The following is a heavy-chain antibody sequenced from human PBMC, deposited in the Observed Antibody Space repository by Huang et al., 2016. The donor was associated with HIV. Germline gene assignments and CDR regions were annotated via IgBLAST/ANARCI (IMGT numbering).Heavy chain of an antibody. CDR2: TSGSGNRA. D-gene: IGHD3-22*01. CDR3: AKGVNRDYDSSGYSFHYYYYYMDV. Sequence: EVKLLESGGAPVQPGGSLRLSCVVSGFNFSNYAMNWVRQAPGKGLEWVSATSGSGNRAYYADSVGGRFFVSRDNSKNTLNLQMSSLRAEDSAVYYCAKGVNRDYDSSGYSFHYYYYYMDVWGKGTTVIVSS. V-gene: IGHV3-23*01. CDR1: GFNFSNYA. J-gene: IGHJ6*03.